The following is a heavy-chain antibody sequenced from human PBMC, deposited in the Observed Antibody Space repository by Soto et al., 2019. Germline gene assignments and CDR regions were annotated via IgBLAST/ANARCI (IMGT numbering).Heavy chain of an antibody. Sequence: QVQLLESGGGVVQPGRSLRLSCAASGFIFSSFAMHWVRQAPGKGLEWLASISNDGSNKYHTDSVKGRFTISRDNSKNTLYLQMNSLRAEATAVYYCARVTTAWGAGRYWGQGTLVTVSS. J-gene: IGHJ4*02. CDR3: ARVTTAWGAGRY. CDR2: ISNDGSNK. V-gene: IGHV3-30-3*01. CDR1: GFIFSSFA. D-gene: IGHD2-21*02.